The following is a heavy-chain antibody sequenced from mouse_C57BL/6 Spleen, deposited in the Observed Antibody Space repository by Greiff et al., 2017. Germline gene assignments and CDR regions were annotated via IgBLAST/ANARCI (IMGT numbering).Heavy chain of an antibody. CDR2: INPYNGGT. CDR3: ARGFLYAMDY. V-gene: IGHV1-19*01. CDR1: GYTFTDYY. J-gene: IGHJ4*01. Sequence: VQLQQSGPVLVKPGASVKMSCKASGYTFTDYYMNWVKQSHGKSLEWIGVINPYNGGTSYNQKFKGKATLTVDKSSSTAYMALNSLTSEDSAVXYCARGFLYAMDYWGQGTSVTVSS.